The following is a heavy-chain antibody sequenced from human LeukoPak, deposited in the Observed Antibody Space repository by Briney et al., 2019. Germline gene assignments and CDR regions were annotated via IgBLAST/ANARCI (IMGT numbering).Heavy chain of an antibody. CDR2: IDPSDSST. J-gene: IGHJ4*02. Sequence: GESLKISCKGSGYSFTTYWISWVRQMPGRGPEWMGRIDPSDSSTNYSPSFQGHVTISADKSVSTAYLQWSSLKASDTAIYYCATGGRGWLYWGQGTLVTVSS. D-gene: IGHD6-19*01. V-gene: IGHV5-10-1*01. CDR3: ATGGRGWLY. CDR1: GYSFTTYW.